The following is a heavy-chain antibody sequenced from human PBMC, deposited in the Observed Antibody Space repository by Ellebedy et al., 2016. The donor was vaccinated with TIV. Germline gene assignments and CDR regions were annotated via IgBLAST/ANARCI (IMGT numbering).Heavy chain of an antibody. J-gene: IGHJ4*02. Sequence: GESLKISCAASGFTFSSYSMNWVRQAPGKGLEWVSYISNSGSTIYSADSVKGRFTISRDNAKNSLYLQMNSLRDEDTAVYYCARDSGSGWDWGQGTLVTVSS. CDR3: ARDSGSGWD. D-gene: IGHD6-19*01. V-gene: IGHV3-48*02. CDR1: GFTFSSYS. CDR2: ISNSGSTI.